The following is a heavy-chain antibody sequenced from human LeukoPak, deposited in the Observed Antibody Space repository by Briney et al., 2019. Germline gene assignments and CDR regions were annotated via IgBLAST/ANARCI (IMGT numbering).Heavy chain of an antibody. D-gene: IGHD3-22*01. CDR3: ARDQDYYDNSGSRAAFDI. Sequence: QPGGSLRLSCASSGFTFSSYAMSWVRQAPGKGLEWVSTIGGTGVRTYYADSVKGRFTISRDNSKNTLYLQMNSLRAEDTAVYYCARDQDYYDNSGSRAAFDIWGQGTMVTVSS. V-gene: IGHV3-23*01. CDR2: IGGTGVRT. CDR1: GFTFSSYA. J-gene: IGHJ3*02.